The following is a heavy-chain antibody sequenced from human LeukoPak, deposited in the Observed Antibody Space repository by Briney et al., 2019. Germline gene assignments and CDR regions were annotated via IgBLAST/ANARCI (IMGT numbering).Heavy chain of an antibody. J-gene: IGHJ5*02. Sequence: PGGSLRLSCTASGFTFSNFWMGWVRQAPGKGLEWVANIKQDETEKFYLGSVKGRFTISRDNAKNSLYLQMNSLRAEDTAVYYCAKDVTTVTTSWFDPWGQGTLVTVSS. V-gene: IGHV3-7*03. CDR3: AKDVTTVTTSWFDP. CDR2: IKQDETEK. CDR1: GFTFSNFW. D-gene: IGHD4-17*01.